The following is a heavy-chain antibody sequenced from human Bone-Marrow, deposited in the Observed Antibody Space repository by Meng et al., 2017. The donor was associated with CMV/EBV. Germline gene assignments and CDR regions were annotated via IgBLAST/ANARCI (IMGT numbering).Heavy chain of an antibody. Sequence: SETLSLTCAVSGGSISSSNWWSWVRQPPGKGLEWIGEIYHSGSTNYNPSLKSRVTISVDTSKNQFSLKLSSVTAADTAVYYCATYSSSPAVTLYYYYGMDVWGQGTTVTVSS. V-gene: IGHV4-4*02. D-gene: IGHD6-6*01. J-gene: IGHJ6*02. CDR2: IYHSGST. CDR1: GGSISSSNW. CDR3: ATYSSSPAVTLYYYYGMDV.